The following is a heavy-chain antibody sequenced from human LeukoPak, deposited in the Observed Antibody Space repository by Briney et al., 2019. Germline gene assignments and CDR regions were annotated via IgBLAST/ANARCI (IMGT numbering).Heavy chain of an antibody. V-gene: IGHV4-34*01. J-gene: IGHJ3*02. CDR1: GGSFSGYY. D-gene: IGHD1-26*01. CDR3: ARDRRRELLHAFDI. Sequence: PSESLSLTCAVYGGSFSGYYWSWIRQPPGKGLEWIGEINHSGSTNYNPSLKSRVTISVDASKNQFSLKLGSVTAADTAVYYCARDRRRELLHAFDIWGQGTMVTVSS. CDR2: INHSGST.